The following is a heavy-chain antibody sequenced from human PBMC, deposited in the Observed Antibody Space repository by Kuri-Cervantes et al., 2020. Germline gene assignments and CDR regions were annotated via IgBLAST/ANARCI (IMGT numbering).Heavy chain of an antibody. D-gene: IGHD2-15*01. J-gene: IGHJ6*03. CDR3: AKGDCSGGSCYFYYYYYMDV. Sequence: GGSLRLSCAASGFTFDDYAMHWVRQAPGKGLEWVSLISWDGGSTYYADSVKGRFTISRDNAKNSLYLQMNSLRAEDTALYYCAKGDCSGGSCYFYYYYYMDVWGKGTTVTVSS. CDR2: ISWDGGST. V-gene: IGHV3-43D*04. CDR1: GFTFDDYA.